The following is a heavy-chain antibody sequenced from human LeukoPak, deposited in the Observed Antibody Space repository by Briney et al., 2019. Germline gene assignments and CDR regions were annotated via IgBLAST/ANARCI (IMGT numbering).Heavy chain of an antibody. Sequence: GGSLRLSCAASGFTFSSYAIHWVRQAPGKGLEWVAVIAIDGINKYYADPVKGRFTISRDNSKNTLYLQMNSLRAEDTAVYYCARDKYNWNYRGAYGYWGQGTLVTVSS. J-gene: IGHJ4*02. D-gene: IGHD1-7*01. V-gene: IGHV3-30-3*01. CDR2: IAIDGINK. CDR3: ARDKYNWNYRGAYGY. CDR1: GFTFSSYA.